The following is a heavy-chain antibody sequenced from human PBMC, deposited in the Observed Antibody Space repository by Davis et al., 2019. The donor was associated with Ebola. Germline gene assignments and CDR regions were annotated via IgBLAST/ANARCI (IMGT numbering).Heavy chain of an antibody. CDR1: GFTFSSYA. V-gene: IGHV3-23*01. D-gene: IGHD2-15*01. J-gene: IGHJ6*02. CDR2: ISGSSGST. Sequence: GGSLRLSCAASGFTFSSYAMSWDRQAPGKGLEWVSAISGSSGSTYYADSVKGRFTISRDNSKNTLYLQMNSLRAEDTAVYYCAKWDCSGGSCYGMDVWGQGTTVTVSS. CDR3: AKWDCSGGSCYGMDV.